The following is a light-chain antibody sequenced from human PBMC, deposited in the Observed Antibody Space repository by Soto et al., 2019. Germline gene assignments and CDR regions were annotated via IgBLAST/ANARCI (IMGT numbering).Light chain of an antibody. V-gene: IGKV1-12*01. J-gene: IGKJ4*01. Sequence: DIQMTQSASFVSASIGDRVTITCRASQGIGSWLAWYQQVPGRAPRLLIFPASPFQSGVSSRFRSSGSGTDFTLTITSLQPEDFANCCCLQANNIPVTFGEGTKGEMK. CDR3: LQANNIPVT. CDR1: QGIGSW. CDR2: PAS.